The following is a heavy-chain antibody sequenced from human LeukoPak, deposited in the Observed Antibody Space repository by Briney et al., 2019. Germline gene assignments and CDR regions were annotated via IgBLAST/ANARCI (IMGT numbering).Heavy chain of an antibody. V-gene: IGHV3-30*18. CDR2: IAHDGTTK. CDR3: AKEPNSFSSGWYFQH. D-gene: IGHD6-25*01. CDR1: GFTFNNYG. Sequence: GGSLRLSCAASGFTFNNYGMHWVRQAPGKGLEWVAVIAHDGTTKSYADSVKGRFTISRDNSKNTLDLQMSSLRPEDTAVYYCAKEPNSFSSGWYFQHWGQGTLVTVSS. J-gene: IGHJ1*01.